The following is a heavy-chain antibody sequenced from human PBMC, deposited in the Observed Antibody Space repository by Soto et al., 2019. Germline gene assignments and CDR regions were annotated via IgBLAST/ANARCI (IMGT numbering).Heavy chain of an antibody. CDR1: GYTFISYG. Sequence: GASVKVSCKASGYTFISYGISWVRQAPGQGLEWMGWISAYNGNTIYAQKFQGRVTMSTDTSKSTAYMELRSLTSDDTAVYYCARGRRNWGVDFWGQGILVTVSS. V-gene: IGHV1-18*01. CDR3: ARGRRNWGVDF. D-gene: IGHD7-27*01. J-gene: IGHJ4*02. CDR2: ISAYNGNT.